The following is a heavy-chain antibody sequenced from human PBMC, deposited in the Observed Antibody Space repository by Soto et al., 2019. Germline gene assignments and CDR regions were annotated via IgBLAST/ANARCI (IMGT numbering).Heavy chain of an antibody. V-gene: IGHV3-33*01. D-gene: IGHD3-9*01. CDR1: GFTFSSYG. J-gene: IGHJ4*02. Sequence: QVQLVESGGGVVQPGRSLRLSCAASGFTFSSYGMHWVRQAPGKGLEWVAVIWYDGSNKYYADSVKGRFTISRDNSKNTLYLQMNSLRAEDTAVYYCAREYDILTGYYYDYWGQGTLVTVSS. CDR2: IWYDGSNK. CDR3: AREYDILTGYYYDY.